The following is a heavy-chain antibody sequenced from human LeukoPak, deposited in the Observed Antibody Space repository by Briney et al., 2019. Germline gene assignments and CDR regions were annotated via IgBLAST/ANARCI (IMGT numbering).Heavy chain of an antibody. CDR1: GFAFSDFY. D-gene: IGHD3-10*01. CDR2: ISNSGSTL. Sequence: GGSLRLSCAASGFAFSDFYMFWIRQAPGKGLEWISYISNSGSTLYYADSVKGPFTISRDNDENLLYLQMNSLRADDTAVYYCARDALGSYDYWGQGTLVTVSS. J-gene: IGHJ4*02. CDR3: ARDALGSYDY. V-gene: IGHV3-11*01.